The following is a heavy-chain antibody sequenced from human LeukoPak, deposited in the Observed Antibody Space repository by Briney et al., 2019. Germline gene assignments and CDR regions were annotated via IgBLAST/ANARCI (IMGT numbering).Heavy chain of an antibody. V-gene: IGHV3-30-3*01. D-gene: IGHD6-13*01. J-gene: IGHJ4*02. CDR3: AKDRRIPPADIAAAD. Sequence: GGSLRLSCAASGFTFGRYAIHWVRQAPGKGLEWVAVVSYDGSNKYYADSVKGRFTISRDNSKNTLYLQMNSLRAEDTAVYYCAKDRRIPPADIAAADWGQGTLVTVSS. CDR2: VSYDGSNK. CDR1: GFTFGRYA.